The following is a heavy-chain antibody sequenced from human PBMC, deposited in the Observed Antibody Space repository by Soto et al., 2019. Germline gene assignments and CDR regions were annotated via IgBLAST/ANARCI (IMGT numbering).Heavy chain of an antibody. J-gene: IGHJ4*02. V-gene: IGHV3-21*01. CDR1: GFTFSSYS. D-gene: IGHD6-13*01. CDR2: ISSSSSYI. CDR3: ASASLEQQPLR. Sequence: GGSLRLSCAASGFTFSSYSMNWVRQAPGKGLEWVSSISSSSSYIYYADSVKGRFTISRDNAKNSLYLQMNSLRAEDTAVYYCASASLEQQPLRWGQGTLVTVSS.